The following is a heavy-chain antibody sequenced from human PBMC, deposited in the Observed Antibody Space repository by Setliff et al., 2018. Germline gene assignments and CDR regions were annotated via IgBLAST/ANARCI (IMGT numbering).Heavy chain of an antibody. CDR2: MYTSGTT. Sequence: SETLSLTCTVSRGSISSSYWSWIRLPPGKGLEWIGYMYTSGTTEYNPSLNSRVTMSLDTSKNQFSLNLSSVTAADTAVYYCARGGGVAAAAWFDPWGQGTPVTVS. CDR3: ARGGGVAAAAWFDP. CDR1: RGSISSSY. D-gene: IGHD6-13*01. J-gene: IGHJ5*02. V-gene: IGHV4-4*08.